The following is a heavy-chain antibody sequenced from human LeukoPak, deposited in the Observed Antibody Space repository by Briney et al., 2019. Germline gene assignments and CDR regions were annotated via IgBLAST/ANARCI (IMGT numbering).Heavy chain of an antibody. CDR3: AKGGWTPYYYFDY. D-gene: IGHD6-19*01. Sequence: GGSLRLSCAASGFTFDDYAMHWVRQAPGKGLEWVSLISWDGGSTYYADSVKGRFTISRDNSKNSLNLQMNSLRAEDTALYYCAKGGWTPYYYFDYWGQGTLVTVSS. V-gene: IGHV3-43D*04. CDR2: ISWDGGST. J-gene: IGHJ4*02. CDR1: GFTFDDYA.